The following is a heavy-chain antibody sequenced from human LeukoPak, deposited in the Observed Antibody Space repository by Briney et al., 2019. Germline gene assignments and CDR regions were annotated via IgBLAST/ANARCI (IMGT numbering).Heavy chain of an antibody. CDR1: GFTFTTCA. J-gene: IGHJ5*02. D-gene: IGHD4-23*01. Sequence: GGSLRLSCAASGFTFTTCAMHWVRQAPGKGLEWVAYIRYDANNKNYADSVKGRFTISRDNSKDMLCLQMNSLRPEDTAVYYCAKGDDYGANTRLPKYNWFDPWGQGTLVTVSS. CDR2: IRYDANNK. CDR3: AKGDDYGANTRLPKYNWFDP. V-gene: IGHV3-30*02.